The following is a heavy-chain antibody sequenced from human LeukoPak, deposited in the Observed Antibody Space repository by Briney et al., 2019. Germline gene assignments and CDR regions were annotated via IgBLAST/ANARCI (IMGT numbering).Heavy chain of an antibody. CDR2: INHSGST. CDR3: ARAFFLGRDYYYMDV. V-gene: IGHV4-34*01. Sequence: SETLSLTCAVYGGSFSGYYWSWIRQPPGKGLEWIGEINHSGSTNYNPSLKSRVTISVDTSKNQFSLKLSSVTAADTAVYYCARAFFLGRDYYYMDVWGKGTTVTVSS. CDR1: GGSFSGYY. D-gene: IGHD3-16*01. J-gene: IGHJ6*03.